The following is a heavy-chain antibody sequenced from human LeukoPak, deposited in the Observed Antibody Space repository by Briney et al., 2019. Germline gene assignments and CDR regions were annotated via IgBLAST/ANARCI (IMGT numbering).Heavy chain of an antibody. CDR1: GGSFSGYY. CDR2: IYYSGST. Sequence: SETLSLTCAVYGGSFSGYYWSWIRQPPGKGLEWIGYIYYSGSTNYNPSLKSRVTISVDTSKNQFSLKLSSVTAADTAVYYCARDTRYRVSQPYYYYGMDVWGQGTTVTVSS. D-gene: IGHD1-14*01. V-gene: IGHV4-59*01. J-gene: IGHJ6*02. CDR3: ARDTRYRVSQPYYYYGMDV.